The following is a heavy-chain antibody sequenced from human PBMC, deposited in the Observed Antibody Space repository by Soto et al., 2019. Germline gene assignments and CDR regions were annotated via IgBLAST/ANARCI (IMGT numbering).Heavy chain of an antibody. CDR2: IDGSGVSR. V-gene: IGHV3-23*01. Sequence: GGSLRLSCEASGFTFSSYSISWVRQAPGKGLEWVSGIDGSGVSRYYADSVKGRFTISRDDSKNKLYLQMNSLRADDTAVYYCGKNNPLILVPAADNWGQGTLVTVSS. D-gene: IGHD2-2*01. CDR3: GKNNPLILVPAADN. CDR1: GFTFSSYS. J-gene: IGHJ4*02.